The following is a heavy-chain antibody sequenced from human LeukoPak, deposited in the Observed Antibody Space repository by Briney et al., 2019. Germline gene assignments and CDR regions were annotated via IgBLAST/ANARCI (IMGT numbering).Heavy chain of an antibody. CDR2: IYTSGST. J-gene: IGHJ5*02. CDR3: ARAISPITIFGVVLNWFDP. D-gene: IGHD3-3*01. Sequence: PSETLSLTCTVSGGSISSYYWSWIRQPAGKGLEWIGRIYTSGSTNYNPSLKSRVTMSVDTSKNQFSLKLSSVTAADTAVYYCARAISPITIFGVVLNWFDPWGQGTLVTVSS. V-gene: IGHV4-4*07. CDR1: GGSISSYY.